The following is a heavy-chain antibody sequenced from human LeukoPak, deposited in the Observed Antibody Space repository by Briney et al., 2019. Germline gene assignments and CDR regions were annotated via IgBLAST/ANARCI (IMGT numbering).Heavy chain of an antibody. D-gene: IGHD3/OR15-3a*01. J-gene: IGHJ3*02. CDR1: GFTFRIFG. Sequence: PGGSLRLSCAASGFTFRIFGLNWVRQAPGKGPEWVSYIDARSGITYYADSVQGRFTISRDDARESMFLQMDGLRVDDTAVYYCARTYDFGRGPPGDAFDNWGPGTWVIVSS. CDR3: ARTYDFGRGPPGDAFDN. V-gene: IGHV3-48*04. CDR2: IDARSGIT.